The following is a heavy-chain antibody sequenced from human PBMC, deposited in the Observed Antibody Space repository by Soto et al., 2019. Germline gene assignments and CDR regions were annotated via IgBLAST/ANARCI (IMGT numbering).Heavy chain of an antibody. CDR1: GFTFSESF. Sequence: GGSLRLSCAASGFTFSESFMSWIRQAPGKGLEWVSSISTTSTFTDYAASLKGRVTVSRDNSRNALFLRLDSLRDEDTAVYFCARGAVSRQHFYYGFDVWGQGTTVTVSS. J-gene: IGHJ6*02. V-gene: IGHV3-11*06. CDR2: ISTTSTFT. D-gene: IGHD4-17*01. CDR3: ARGAVSRQHFYYGFDV.